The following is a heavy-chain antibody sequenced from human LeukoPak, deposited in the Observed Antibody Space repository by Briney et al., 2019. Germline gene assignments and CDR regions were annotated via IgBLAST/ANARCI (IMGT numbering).Heavy chain of an antibody. CDR1: GYSFTSYW. Sequence: GESLKISCKGSGYSFTSYWIGWVRQMPGKGLGWMGVIYPGDSDIRYSPSFQGQVTISADKSISTAYLQWSSLKASDTAMFYCARQLAVAGTYAFDIWGQGTMVTVSS. CDR2: IYPGDSDI. J-gene: IGHJ3*02. CDR3: ARQLAVAGTYAFDI. D-gene: IGHD6-19*01. V-gene: IGHV5-51*01.